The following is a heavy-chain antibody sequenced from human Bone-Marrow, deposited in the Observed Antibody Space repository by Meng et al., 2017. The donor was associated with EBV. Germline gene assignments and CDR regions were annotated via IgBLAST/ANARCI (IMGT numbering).Heavy chain of an antibody. CDR1: GGSFSGYY. D-gene: IGHD3-10*01. CDR3: SIIIYGSGLNSWFDP. J-gene: IGHJ5*02. CDR2: VNRSGSA. Sequence: QGQQNQWGAGLLKPSETLSLTCAVYGGSFSGYYWNWIRQPPGKGLEWIGEVNRSGSANYNPSLKSRVTISLDKSKNQFSLRLTSVTAADTAVYYCSIIIYGSGLNSWFDPWGQGTLVTVSS. V-gene: IGHV4-34*01.